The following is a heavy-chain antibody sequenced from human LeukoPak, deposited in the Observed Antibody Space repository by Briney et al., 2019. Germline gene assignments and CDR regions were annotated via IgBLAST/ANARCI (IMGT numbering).Heavy chain of an antibody. CDR3: ATGWFGELVSPDYYYYMDG. CDR2: IIPIFGTA. CDR1: GGTFSSYA. D-gene: IGHD3-10*01. Sequence: GASVKVSCKASGGTFSSYAISWVRQAPGQGLEWMGGIIPIFGTANYAQKFQGRVTITTDESTSTANMELSSLRSEDTAVYYCATGWFGELVSPDYYYYMDGWGKGTTVTASS. V-gene: IGHV1-69*05. J-gene: IGHJ6*03.